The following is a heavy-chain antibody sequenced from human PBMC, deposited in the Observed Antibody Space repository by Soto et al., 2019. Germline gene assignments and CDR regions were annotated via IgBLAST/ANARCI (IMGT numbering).Heavy chain of an antibody. CDR1: GFTFSHHW. CDR3: LGTGSNSY. J-gene: IGHJ4*02. D-gene: IGHD1-26*01. V-gene: IGHV3-74*01. CDR2: FNTDGSTT. Sequence: EVQLVESGGGYVQPGGSLRLSCAASGFTFSHHWMHWVRQAPGKGLVWVSRFNTDGSTTTYADSVKGRVTISRDNAKNTFHLQMNSLRAEDTAIYYCLGTGSNSYWGQGTLVTVSS.